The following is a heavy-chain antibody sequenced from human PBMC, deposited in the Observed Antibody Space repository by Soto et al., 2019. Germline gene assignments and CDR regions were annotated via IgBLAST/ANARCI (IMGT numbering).Heavy chain of an antibody. Sequence: QLQLQESGPGLVKPSETLSLTCTVSGGSISSNNYYWDWIRQPPGKGLEWIGIIYYSGSTYYNPSLKSRVTISVDTSKNQFSLKLSSVTAADTAMYYCARQAAAGAFDNWGQGTLVTVSS. V-gene: IGHV4-39*01. CDR2: IYYSGST. D-gene: IGHD6-13*01. J-gene: IGHJ4*02. CDR1: GGSISSNNYY. CDR3: ARQAAAGAFDN.